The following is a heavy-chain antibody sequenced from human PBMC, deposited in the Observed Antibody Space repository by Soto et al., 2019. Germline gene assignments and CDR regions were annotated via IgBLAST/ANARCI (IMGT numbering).Heavy chain of an antibody. V-gene: IGHV4-30-4*01. CDR3: ARDDYGGNSAVDY. CDR2: IYYSGST. D-gene: IGHD4-17*01. J-gene: IGHJ4*02. CDR1: GGSISSGDYY. Sequence: SETLSLTCTVSGGSISSGDYYWSWIRQPPGKGLEWIGYIYYSGSTYYNPSLKSRVTISVDTSKNQFSLKLSSVTAADTAVYYCARDDYGGNSAVDYWGQGTLVTVS.